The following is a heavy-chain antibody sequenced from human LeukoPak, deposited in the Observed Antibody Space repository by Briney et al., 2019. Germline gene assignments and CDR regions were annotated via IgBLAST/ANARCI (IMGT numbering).Heavy chain of an antibody. J-gene: IGHJ6*03. CDR1: RGSISSYL. Sequence: SETLSLTCTVSRGSISSYLWSWIRQPPGKGLEWIGYIYYSGSTNYNPSLKCRVTISVHTSKNQVSPELTSVPAAHPADYCGAKYAILTGYWYPDYMDVWGKGTMVTISS. CDR2: IYYSGST. V-gene: IGHV4-59*01. CDR3: AKYAILTGYWYPDYMDV. D-gene: IGHD3-9*01.